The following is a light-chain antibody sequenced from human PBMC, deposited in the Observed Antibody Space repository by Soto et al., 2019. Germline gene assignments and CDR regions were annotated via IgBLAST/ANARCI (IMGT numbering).Light chain of an antibody. J-gene: IGKJ5*01. Sequence: EIVIARASGTLSVSPGERANLSFRPSQSVNINLAWYQQKPGQAPRLLIYGASSRATGIPDRFSGSGSGTDFTLTISRLEPEDFAVYYCQQYGNLITFGQGTRLEIK. CDR3: QQYGNLIT. CDR2: GAS. CDR1: QSVNIN. V-gene: IGKV3-20*01.